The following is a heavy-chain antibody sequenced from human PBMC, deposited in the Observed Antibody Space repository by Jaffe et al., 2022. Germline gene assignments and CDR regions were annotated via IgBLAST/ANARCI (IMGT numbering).Heavy chain of an antibody. CDR3: ARVKSMITFGGVPRLGYYFDY. CDR1: GGSISSGGYS. J-gene: IGHJ4*02. CDR2: IYHSGST. D-gene: IGHD3-16*01. V-gene: IGHV4-30-2*01. Sequence: QLQLQESGSGLVKPSQTLSLTCAVSGGSISSGGYSWSWIRQPPGKGLEWIGYIYHSGSTYYNPSLKSRVTISVDRSKNQFSLKLSSVTAADTAVYYCARVKSMITFGGVPRLGYYFDYWGQGTLVTVSS.